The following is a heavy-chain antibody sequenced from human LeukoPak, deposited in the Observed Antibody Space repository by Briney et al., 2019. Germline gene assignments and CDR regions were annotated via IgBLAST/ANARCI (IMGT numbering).Heavy chain of an antibody. CDR2: IWYDGSNK. CDR3: AKEGNIGSYSSWYFDL. D-gene: IGHD1-26*01. J-gene: IGHJ2*01. Sequence: GGSLRLSCAASGFTFSSYGMHWVRQAPGKGLEWVAVIWYDGSNKYYADSVKGRFTISRDNSKNTLYLQMNSLRVEDTAVYYCAKEGNIGSYSSWYFDLWGRGTLVTVSS. CDR1: GFTFSSYG. V-gene: IGHV3-33*06.